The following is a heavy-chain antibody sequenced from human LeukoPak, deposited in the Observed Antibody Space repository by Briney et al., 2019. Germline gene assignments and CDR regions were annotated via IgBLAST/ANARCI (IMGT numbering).Heavy chain of an antibody. Sequence: GASVKVSCKASGFSFTAYHLHWVRQAPGQGLEWMGGIKPDSGGTRYAQNFQGRVTMTRDTSISTAYMELSSLTSDDTAVYYCARESWIYDIRGQGTMVTVSS. CDR2: IKPDSGGT. V-gene: IGHV1-2*02. D-gene: IGHD5-12*01. CDR3: ARESWIYDI. J-gene: IGHJ3*02. CDR1: GFSFTAYH.